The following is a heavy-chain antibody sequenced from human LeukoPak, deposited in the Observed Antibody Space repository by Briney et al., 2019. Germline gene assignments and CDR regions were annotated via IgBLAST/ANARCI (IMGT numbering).Heavy chain of an antibody. V-gene: IGHV4-34*01. CDR3: VRARRSIAARPRDAFDI. CDR1: GGSFSGYY. J-gene: IGHJ3*02. CDR2: INHSGST. D-gene: IGHD6-6*01. Sequence: SETLSLTCAVYGGSFSGYYWSWIRQPPGKGLEWIGEINHSGSTNYNPSLKSRVTISVDTSKNQFSLKLSSVTAADTAVYYCVRARRSIAARPRDAFDIWGQGTMVTVSS.